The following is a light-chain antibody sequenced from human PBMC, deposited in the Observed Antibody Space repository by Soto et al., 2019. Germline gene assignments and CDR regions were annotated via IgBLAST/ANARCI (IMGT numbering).Light chain of an antibody. CDR2: DAS. Sequence: EIGLAQSPATLSLSPGDRATLSCWASQSVSRSYLDWYQKKNGLAPRLIIYDASTRATGIPERLSGSGYGTDLTITISRMETEDFEVYYCQQSGSSPITFGHGTRLEIK. CDR3: QQSGSSPIT. V-gene: IGKV3D-20*01. J-gene: IGKJ5*01. CDR1: QSVSRSY.